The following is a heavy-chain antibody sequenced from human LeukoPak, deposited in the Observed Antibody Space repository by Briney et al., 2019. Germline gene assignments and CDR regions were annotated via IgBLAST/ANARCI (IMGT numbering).Heavy chain of an antibody. CDR2: IYHSGST. J-gene: IGHJ5*02. V-gene: IGHV4-38-2*02. CDR1: GYSISSGFY. Sequence: SETLSLTCTVSGYSISSGFYWGWIRQPPGKGLEWIGSIYHSGSTYYNPSLKSRVTISVDTSKNQFSLKLTSVTAADTAVYYCARTYSSSWWFDPWGQGTLVTVSS. CDR3: ARTYSSSWWFDP. D-gene: IGHD6-13*01.